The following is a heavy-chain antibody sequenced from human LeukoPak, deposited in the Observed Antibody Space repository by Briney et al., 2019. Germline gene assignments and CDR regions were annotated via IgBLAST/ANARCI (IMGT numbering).Heavy chain of an antibody. CDR2: INSDGSST. CDR3: AKDRRFGVIIY. V-gene: IGHV3-74*01. Sequence: GGSLRLSCAASGFTFSNYWMHWVRQAPGKGLVWVSRINSDGSSTTYADSVKGRFTISRDNSKNTLYLQMNSLRAEDTAVYYCAKDRRFGVIIYWGQGTLVTVSS. D-gene: IGHD3-3*01. CDR1: GFTFSNYW. J-gene: IGHJ4*02.